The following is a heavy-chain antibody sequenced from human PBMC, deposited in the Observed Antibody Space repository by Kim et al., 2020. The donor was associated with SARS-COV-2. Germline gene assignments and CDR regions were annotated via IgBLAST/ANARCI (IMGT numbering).Heavy chain of an antibody. J-gene: IGHJ4*02. CDR3: ATSRNYYDSNGFYPYYFDS. Sequence: GRFSISKDKSKNTLYLQMNSLRPEDTAVYYCATSRNYYDSNGFYPYYFDSWGQGTLVTVSS. V-gene: IGHV3-30*04. D-gene: IGHD3-22*01.